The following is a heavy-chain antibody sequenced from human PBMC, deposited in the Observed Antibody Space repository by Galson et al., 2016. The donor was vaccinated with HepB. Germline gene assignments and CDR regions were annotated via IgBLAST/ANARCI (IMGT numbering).Heavy chain of an antibody. J-gene: IGHJ4*02. CDR3: ARGLGAAGLFDY. Sequence: LSLTCTVSGDSISRGGDYWTWIRQYPGKGLEWIGYIYYTGSTYFNPSLKSRVSISVDTSKNQFSLNLSSVTAADTAVYFCARGLGAAGLFDYWGQGNLVIVSS. V-gene: IGHV4-31*03. CDR2: IYYTGST. D-gene: IGHD6-13*01. CDR1: GDSISRGGDY.